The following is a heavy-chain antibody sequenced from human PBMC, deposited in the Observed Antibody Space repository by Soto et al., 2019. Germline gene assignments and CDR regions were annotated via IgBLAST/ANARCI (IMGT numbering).Heavy chain of an antibody. CDR1: GFTFSSYG. V-gene: IGHV3-30*03. Sequence: GGSLRLSCAASGFTFSSYGMHWVRQAPGKGLEWVAVISYDGSNKYYADSVKGRFTISRDNSKNTLYLQMNSLRAEDTAVYYCAVGITGTTGYYYGMDVWGQGTTVTVYS. D-gene: IGHD1-20*01. CDR3: AVGITGTTGYYYGMDV. J-gene: IGHJ6*02. CDR2: ISYDGSNK.